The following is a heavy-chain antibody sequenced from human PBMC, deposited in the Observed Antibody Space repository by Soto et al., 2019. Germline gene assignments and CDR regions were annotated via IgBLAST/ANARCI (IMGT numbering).Heavy chain of an antibody. CDR2: IYWDDDK. J-gene: IGHJ6*02. V-gene: IGHV2-5*02. D-gene: IGHD2-15*01. CDR1: GFSVSTSGVG. CDR3: AHKGGRGAGMDV. Sequence: QITLKESGPTLVKPTQTLTLTGTFSGFSVSTSGVGVAWIRQPPGKALEWLALIYWDDDKRYSPFLQSRVTIXKXXSKNQVVLTMTNMDPVDTATYYCAHKGGRGAGMDVWGQGTTVTVSS.